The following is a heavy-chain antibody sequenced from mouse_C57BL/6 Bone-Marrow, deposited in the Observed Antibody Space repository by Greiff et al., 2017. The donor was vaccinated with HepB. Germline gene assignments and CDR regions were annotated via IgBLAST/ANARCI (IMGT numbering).Heavy chain of an antibody. CDR2: IYPYNGVS. Sequence: DVKLVESGPELVKPGASVKISCKASGYSFTGYYMHWVKQSHGNILDWIGYIYPYNGVSSYNQKFKGKATLTVDKSSSTAYMELRSLTSEDSAVYYCSRPLYYNNCVNAMDYWGQGTSVTVSS. CDR3: SRPLYYNNCVNAMDY. CDR1: GYSFTGYY. V-gene: IGHV1-31*01. J-gene: IGHJ4*01. D-gene: IGHD2-5*01.